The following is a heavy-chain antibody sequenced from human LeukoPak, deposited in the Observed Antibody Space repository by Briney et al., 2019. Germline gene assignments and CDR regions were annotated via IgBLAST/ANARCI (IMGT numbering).Heavy chain of an antibody. CDR2: IKQDGSEK. Sequence: GGSLRLSCAASGFTFSSYWMSWVRQAPGKGLEWVANIKQDGSEKYYVDSVKGRFTISRDNAKNSLYLQMNSLRAEDTVVYYCARVEWELPGPFDYWGQGTLVTVSS. D-gene: IGHD1-26*01. V-gene: IGHV3-7*03. CDR1: GFTFSSYW. J-gene: IGHJ4*02. CDR3: ARVEWELPGPFDY.